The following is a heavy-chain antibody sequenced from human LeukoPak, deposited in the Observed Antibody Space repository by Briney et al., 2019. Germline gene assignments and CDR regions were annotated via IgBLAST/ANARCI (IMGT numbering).Heavy chain of an antibody. CDR3: ARVASYYDSKYRPDAFDI. V-gene: IGHV4-61*02. CDR2: IYTSGST. Sequence: SETLSLTCTVSGGSISSGNYYWSWIRQPAGKGLEWIGRIYTSGSTNYNPSLKSRVTISVDTSKNQFSLKLTSVTAADTAVYYCARVASYYDSKYRPDAFDIWGQGTVVTVSS. J-gene: IGHJ3*02. CDR1: GGSISSGNYY. D-gene: IGHD3-22*01.